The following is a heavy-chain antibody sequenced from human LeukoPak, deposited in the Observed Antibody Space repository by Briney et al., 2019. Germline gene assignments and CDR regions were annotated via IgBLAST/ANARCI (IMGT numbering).Heavy chain of an antibody. CDR2: IYYSGST. D-gene: IGHD3-22*01. J-gene: IGHJ4*02. Sequence: SETLSLTCTVSGGSISSYYWSWIRQPPGKGLEWIGYIYYSGSTYYNPSLKSRVTISVDTSKNQFSLKLSSVTAADTAVYYCVRQWMRDSGAYYDFHHWGQGTLVTVST. CDR1: GGSISSYY. V-gene: IGHV4-59*08. CDR3: VRQWMRDSGAYYDFHH.